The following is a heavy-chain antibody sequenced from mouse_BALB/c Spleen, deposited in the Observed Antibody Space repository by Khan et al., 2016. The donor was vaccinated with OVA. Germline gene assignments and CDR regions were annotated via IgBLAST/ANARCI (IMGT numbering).Heavy chain of an antibody. Sequence: VQLQQSGPELVKPGASVKVSCKASGYSFTDYNIFWVKQSLGKSLEWIGYIDPYNGGTNYNQKFKGEATLTVEKSSTTAFMHLNSLTSEDSAVNYCGLIYYYGSGLDCWGQGTTLTVSS. CDR1: GYSFTDYN. CDR3: GLIYYYGSGLDC. D-gene: IGHD1-1*01. J-gene: IGHJ2*01. V-gene: IGHV1S135*01. CDR2: IDPYNGGT.